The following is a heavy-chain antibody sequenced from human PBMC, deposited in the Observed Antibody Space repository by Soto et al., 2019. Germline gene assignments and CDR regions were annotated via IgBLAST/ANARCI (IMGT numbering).Heavy chain of an antibody. CDR3: ARGVEEYDSSGYDFDI. D-gene: IGHD3-22*01. V-gene: IGHV1-8*01. CDR1: GYTFTSYD. J-gene: IGHJ3*02. Sequence: ASVKVSCKASGYTFTSYDINWVRQATGQGLEWMGWMNPNSGNTGYAQKFQGRVTMTRNTSISTAYMELSSLRSEDTAVHYCARGVEEYDSSGYDFDIWVQGTMVSVS. CDR2: MNPNSGNT.